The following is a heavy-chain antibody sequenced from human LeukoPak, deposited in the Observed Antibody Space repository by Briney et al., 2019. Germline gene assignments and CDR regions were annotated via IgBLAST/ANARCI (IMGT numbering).Heavy chain of an antibody. J-gene: IGHJ6*02. D-gene: IGHD1-1*01. CDR1: GFTFSNYA. CDR3: AKTGGTNYYYYGMDV. V-gene: IGHV3-23*01. CDR2: ISGSGGST. Sequence: GGSLRLSCAASGFTFSNYAMSWVRQAPGKGLEWVSSISGSGGSTYYADSVKGRFTISRDNSKNTLYLQMNSLRAEGTAVYYCAKTGGTNYYYYGMDVWGQGTTVTVSS.